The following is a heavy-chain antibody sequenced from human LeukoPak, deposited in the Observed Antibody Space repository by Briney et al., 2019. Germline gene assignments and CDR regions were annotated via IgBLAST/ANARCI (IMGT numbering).Heavy chain of an antibody. J-gene: IGHJ4*02. V-gene: IGHV1-2*02. D-gene: IGHD6-19*01. Sequence: ASVKVSCKASGYTLTGYYMHWVRQAPGQGLEWMGWINPNSGGTNYAQKFQGRVTMTRDTSISTAYMELSRLRSDDTAVYYCGRPGATTGYSSGWYSYWGQGTLVTVSS. CDR1: GYTLTGYY. CDR3: GRPGATTGYSSGWYSY. CDR2: INPNSGGT.